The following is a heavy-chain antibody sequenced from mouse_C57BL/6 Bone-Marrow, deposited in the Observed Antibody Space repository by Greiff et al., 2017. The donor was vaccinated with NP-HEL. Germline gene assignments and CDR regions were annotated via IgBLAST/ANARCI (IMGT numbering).Heavy chain of an antibody. CDR3: TRDGYYPPMDY. Sequence: QVHVKQSGAELVRPGASVTLSCKASGYTFTDYEMHWVKQTPVHGLEWIGAIDPETGGTAYNQKFKGKAILTADKSSSTAYMELRSLTSEDSAVYYCTRDGYYPPMDYWGQGTSVTVSS. CDR2: IDPETGGT. J-gene: IGHJ4*01. CDR1: GYTFTDYE. V-gene: IGHV1-15*01. D-gene: IGHD2-3*01.